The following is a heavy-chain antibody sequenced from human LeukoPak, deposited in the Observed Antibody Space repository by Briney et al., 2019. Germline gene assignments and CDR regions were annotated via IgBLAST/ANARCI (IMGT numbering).Heavy chain of an antibody. V-gene: IGHV3-30*02. CDR3: AKDSSLSMASSFDS. D-gene: IGHD2-8*01. J-gene: IGHJ4*02. CDR2: TRYDGVNK. Sequence: GGSLRLSCAASGFTFSSYGMHWVRQAPGKGLEWVAFTRYDGVNKYFPDSVKGRFTISRDNSRKMVYLQMNSLRPEDTAIYYCAKDSSLSMASSFDSWGRGTLVTVSS. CDR1: GFTFSSYG.